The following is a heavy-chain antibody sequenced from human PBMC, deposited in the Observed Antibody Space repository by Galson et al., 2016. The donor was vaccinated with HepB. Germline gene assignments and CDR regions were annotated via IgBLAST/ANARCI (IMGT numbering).Heavy chain of an antibody. V-gene: IGHV3-21*01. J-gene: IGHJ6*02. CDR2: ISVGSTYI. Sequence: SLRLSCADSEFSIDVYNMNWVRQAPGKGLEWVASISVGSTYIDYADSLQGRFSISRDSAGTSVYLQMNSLRVEETAVYYCARDRSGSSYSNYYFGIDVWGQGTTVTVSS. D-gene: IGHD3-3*01. CDR1: EFSIDVYN. CDR3: ARDRSGSSYSNYYFGIDV.